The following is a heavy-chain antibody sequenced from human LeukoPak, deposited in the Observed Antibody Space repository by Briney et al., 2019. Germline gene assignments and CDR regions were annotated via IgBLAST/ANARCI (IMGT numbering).Heavy chain of an antibody. J-gene: IGHJ4*02. V-gene: IGHV4-39*07. Sequence: SETLSLTCTVSGGSISSSSYYWGWIRQPPGKGLEWIGSIYYSGSTYYNPSLKSRVTISLDKSRNQFSLNLNSVSAADTAVYYCARSYFGSGTFNGFDYWGQGTLITVSS. CDR3: ARSYFGSGTFNGFDY. CDR1: GGSISSSSYY. CDR2: IYYSGST. D-gene: IGHD3-10*01.